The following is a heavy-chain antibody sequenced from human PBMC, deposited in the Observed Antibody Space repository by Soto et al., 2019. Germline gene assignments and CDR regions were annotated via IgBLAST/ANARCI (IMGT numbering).Heavy chain of an antibody. CDR2: IYYSGST. CDR3: ATMPLTYCGGDCYFHEGYYFDY. D-gene: IGHD2-21*01. V-gene: IGHV4-30-4*01. J-gene: IGHJ4*02. Sequence: TLSLTCTGSGGSISSGDYYWSWIRQPPGKGLEWIGYIYYSGSTYYNPSLKSRVTISVDTSKNQFSLKLSSVTAADTAVYYCATMPLTYCGGDCYFHEGYYFDYWGQGTLVTVSS. CDR1: GGSISSGDYY.